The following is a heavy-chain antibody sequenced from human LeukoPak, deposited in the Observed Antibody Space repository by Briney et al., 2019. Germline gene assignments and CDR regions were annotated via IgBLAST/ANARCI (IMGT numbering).Heavy chain of an antibody. Sequence: GESLKISCKASGYSFTNHWIAWVRQMPGKGLGWMGIIYPGDSDTRYGPSFQGQVTISADKSISAAYLQWSSLKASDTAMYYCARGYSYGYSSFDYWGQGTLVTVSS. V-gene: IGHV5-51*01. CDR2: IYPGDSDT. J-gene: IGHJ4*02. CDR1: GYSFTNHW. D-gene: IGHD5-18*01. CDR3: ARGYSYGYSSFDY.